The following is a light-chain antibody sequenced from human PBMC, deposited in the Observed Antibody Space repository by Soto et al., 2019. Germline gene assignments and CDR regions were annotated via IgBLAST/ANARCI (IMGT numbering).Light chain of an antibody. CDR3: KKRSNWQIN. CDR1: QSMSSW. J-gene: IGKJ4*01. V-gene: IGKV3D-11*02. CDR2: DAA. Sequence: PGARVTITCRASQSMSSWLSWYQQKQGKAPKLLIYDAANRATGIPDRFSGSGSGKDFTITIRSIETEYREVYYCKKRSNWQINFGGGNKV.